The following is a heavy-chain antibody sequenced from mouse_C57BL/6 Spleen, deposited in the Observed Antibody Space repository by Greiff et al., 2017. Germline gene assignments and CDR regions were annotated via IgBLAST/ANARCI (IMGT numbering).Heavy chain of an antibody. CDR1: GYTFTDYN. CDR3: ARSGDYDFYAMDY. V-gene: IGHV1-39*01. J-gene: IGHJ4*01. Sequence: VQLKQSGPELVKPGASVKISCKASGYTFTDYNMNWVKQSNGKSLEWIGVINPNYGTTSYNQKFKGKATLTVDQSSSTAYMQLNSLTSEDSAVYYCARSGDYDFYAMDYWGQGTSVTVSS. D-gene: IGHD2-4*01. CDR2: INPNYGTT.